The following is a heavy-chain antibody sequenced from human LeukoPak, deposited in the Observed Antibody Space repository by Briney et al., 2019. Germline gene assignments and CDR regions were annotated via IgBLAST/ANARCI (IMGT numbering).Heavy chain of an antibody. CDR2: INWNGGST. CDR3: ASPRRYSGSFDAFDI. CDR1: GFTFDDYG. D-gene: IGHD1-26*01. J-gene: IGHJ3*02. V-gene: IGHV3-20*04. Sequence: GGSLRLSCAASGFTFDDYGMSWVRQAPGKGLEWVSGINWNGGSTGYADSVKGRFTISRDNAKNSLYLQMNSLRVDDTALYYCASPRRYSGSFDAFDIWGQGTMVTVSS.